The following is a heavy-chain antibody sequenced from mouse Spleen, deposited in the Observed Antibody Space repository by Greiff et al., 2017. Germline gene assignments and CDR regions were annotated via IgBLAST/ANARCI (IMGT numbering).Heavy chain of an antibody. J-gene: IGHJ4*01. D-gene: IGHD1-1*01. CDR1: GYTFTSYW. CDR3: ERGYGSSLYAMDY. CDR2: INPSTGYT. Sequence: VKLMESGAELAKPGASVKMSCKASGYTFTSYWMHWVKQRPGQGLEWIGYINPSTGYTEYNPKFKDKATLTADKSSSTAYMQLSSLTSEDSAVYYCERGYGSSLYAMDYWGQGTSVTVSS. V-gene: IGHV1-7*01.